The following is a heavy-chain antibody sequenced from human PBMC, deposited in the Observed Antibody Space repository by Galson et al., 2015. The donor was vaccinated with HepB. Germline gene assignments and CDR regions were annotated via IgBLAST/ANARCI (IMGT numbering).Heavy chain of an antibody. CDR3: ARENSGDGYNSHAFDI. D-gene: IGHD5-24*01. CDR2: TYYRSKWYN. Sequence: CAISGDSVSSNSAAWNWIRQSPSRGLEWLGRTYYRSKWYNDYAVSVKSRITINPDTSKNQFSLQLNSVTPEDTAVYYCARENSGDGYNSHAFDIWGQGTMVTVSS. CDR1: GDSVSSNSAA. V-gene: IGHV6-1*01. J-gene: IGHJ3*02.